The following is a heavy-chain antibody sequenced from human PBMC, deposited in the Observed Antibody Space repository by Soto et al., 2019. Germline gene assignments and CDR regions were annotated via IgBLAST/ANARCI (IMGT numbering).Heavy chain of an antibody. J-gene: IGHJ4*02. CDR2: IYYSGST. CDR3: ARRWGDILTGYYYVY. V-gene: IGHV4-39*01. Sequence: SETLSLTCTVSGGSISSSSYYWGWIRQPPGKGLEWIGSIYYSGSTYYNPSLKSRVTISVDTSKNQFSLKLSSVTAADTAVYYCARRWGDILTGYYYVYWGQGTLVTVSS. D-gene: IGHD3-9*01. CDR1: GGSISSSSYY.